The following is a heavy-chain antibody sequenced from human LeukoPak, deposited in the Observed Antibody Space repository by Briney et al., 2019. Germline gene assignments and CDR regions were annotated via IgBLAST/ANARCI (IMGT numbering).Heavy chain of an antibody. D-gene: IGHD6-19*01. CDR3: AKVGSGWTLGFDP. CDR2: IWYDGSNK. Sequence: GXXLRLSCAASGFTFSSYGMHWVRQAPGKGLEWVAVIWYDGSNKYYADSVKGRFTISRDNSKNTLYLQMNSLRAEDTAVYYCAKVGSGWTLGFDPWGQGTLVTVSS. J-gene: IGHJ5*02. V-gene: IGHV3-33*06. CDR1: GFTFSSYG.